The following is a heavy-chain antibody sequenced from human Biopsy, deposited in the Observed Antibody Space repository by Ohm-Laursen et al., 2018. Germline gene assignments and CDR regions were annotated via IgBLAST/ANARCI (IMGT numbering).Heavy chain of an antibody. V-gene: IGHV4-59*01. D-gene: IGHD5-12*01. CDR3: ARVDRYSFDHYIMDA. J-gene: IGHJ6*02. Sequence: SQTLSLTWTVSGDSIASYYWTWIRQSPGKGLEWIVYIYNSGRPNYNPSLKGRVVISVDRSRNQFFLKLSSATAADTAIYYCARVDRYSFDHYIMDAWGRGTTVTVSS. CDR1: GDSIASYY. CDR2: IYNSGRP.